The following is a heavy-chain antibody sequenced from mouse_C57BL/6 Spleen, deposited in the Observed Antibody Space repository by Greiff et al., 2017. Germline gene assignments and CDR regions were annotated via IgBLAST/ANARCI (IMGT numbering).Heavy chain of an antibody. D-gene: IGHD2-10*02. V-gene: IGHV1-42*01. CDR1: GYSFTGYY. Sequence: EVQLQQSGPELVKPGASVKISCKASGYSFTGYYMNWVKQSPEKSLEWIGEINPSTGGTTYNQKFKAKATLTVDKSSSTAYMQLTSLTSEDSAVYYCARTQYREGFFDYWGQGTTLTVSS. J-gene: IGHJ2*01. CDR3: ARTQYREGFFDY. CDR2: INPSTGGT.